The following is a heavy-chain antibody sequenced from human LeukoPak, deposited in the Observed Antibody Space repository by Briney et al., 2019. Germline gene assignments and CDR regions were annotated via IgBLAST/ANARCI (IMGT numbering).Heavy chain of an antibody. Sequence: GGSLRLSCAASGFTFSSYWMHWVRQAPGKGLVWVSRIKSDGKTNYADSVKGRFIISRDNAKNTVSLQMNSLTAEDTGVYYCARAPSEIGGYYPEYFRHWGQGTLVTVSS. D-gene: IGHD3-22*01. CDR1: GFTFSSYW. J-gene: IGHJ1*01. V-gene: IGHV3-74*01. CDR3: ARAPSEIGGYYPEYFRH. CDR2: IKSDGKT.